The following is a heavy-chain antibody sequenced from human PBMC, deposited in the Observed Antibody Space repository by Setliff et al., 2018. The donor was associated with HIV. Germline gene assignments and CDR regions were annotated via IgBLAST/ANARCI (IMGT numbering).Heavy chain of an antibody. V-gene: IGHV4-39*01. CDR1: GGSIRGTSFY. Sequence: SETLSLTCSVSGGSIRGTSFYWGWIRQPPGKGLEWIANIYYSGHAYCNPSLESRVSISVDTSKNQFSSKMTSVTAADTAMYYCTRHRGPPWDAFDIWGQGTMVTVSS. J-gene: IGHJ3*02. CDR3: TRHRGPPWDAFDI. CDR2: IYYSGHA.